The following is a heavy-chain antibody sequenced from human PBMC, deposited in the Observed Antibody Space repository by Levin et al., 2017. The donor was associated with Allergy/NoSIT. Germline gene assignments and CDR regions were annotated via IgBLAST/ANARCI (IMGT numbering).Heavy chain of an antibody. J-gene: IGHJ4*02. CDR1: GYTFTDYY. CDR3: ATDYYTYVSMVRGVITDY. D-gene: IGHD3-10*01. V-gene: IGHV1-69-2*01. CDR2: VDPEDGET. Sequence: ASVKVSCKVSGYTFTDYYMHWVQQAPGKGLEWMGLVDPEDGETIYAEKFQGRVTITADTSTDTAYMELSSLRSEDTAVYYCATDYYTYVSMVRGVITDYWGQGTLVTVSS.